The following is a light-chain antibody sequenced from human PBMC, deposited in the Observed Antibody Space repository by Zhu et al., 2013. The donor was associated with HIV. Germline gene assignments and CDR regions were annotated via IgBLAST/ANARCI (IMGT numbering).Light chain of an antibody. CDR1: SSDIGGYNY. V-gene: IGLV2-14*01. J-gene: IGLJ2*01. CDR2: EVS. CDR3: SSFTSDKTLI. Sequence: QSALTQPASVSGSPGQSITISCTGTSSDIGGYNYVSWYQHLPGNAPKLIIYEVSNRPSGVSYRFSGSKFANTASLVISGLQPEDEGDYYCSSFTSDKTLIFGGGTKLTVL.